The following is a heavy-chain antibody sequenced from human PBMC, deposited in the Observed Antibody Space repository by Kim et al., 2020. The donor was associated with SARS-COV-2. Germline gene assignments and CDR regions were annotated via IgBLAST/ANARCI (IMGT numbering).Heavy chain of an antibody. CDR2: IKQDGSEK. J-gene: IGHJ4*02. D-gene: IGHD5-18*01. CDR3: AREAGVRYSYGYAYVDY. V-gene: IGHV3-7*03. Sequence: GGSLRLSCAASGFTFSSYWMSWVRQAPGKGLEWVANIKQDGSEKYYVDSVKGRFTISRDNAKNSLYLQMNSLRAEDTAVYYCAREAGVRYSYGYAYVDYWGQGTLVTVSS. CDR1: GFTFSSYW.